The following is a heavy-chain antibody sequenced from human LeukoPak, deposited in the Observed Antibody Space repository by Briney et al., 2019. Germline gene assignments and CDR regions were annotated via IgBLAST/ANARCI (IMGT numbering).Heavy chain of an antibody. Sequence: GGSLRLSCAASGFTFSSYAMSWVRQAPGKGLEWVSAISGSGGSTYYADSVKGRFTISRDNSKNTLYLQMNSLRAEETAVYYCAKDPTPYYYDSSGDYFDYWGQGTLVTVSS. CDR3: AKDPTPYYYDSSGDYFDY. CDR1: GFTFSSYA. D-gene: IGHD3-22*01. V-gene: IGHV3-23*01. CDR2: ISGSGGST. J-gene: IGHJ4*02.